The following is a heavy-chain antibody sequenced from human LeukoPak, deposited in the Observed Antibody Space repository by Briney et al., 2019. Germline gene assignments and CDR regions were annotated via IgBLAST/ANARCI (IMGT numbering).Heavy chain of an antibody. J-gene: IGHJ4*02. CDR3: AKDRGLVVAATFDY. V-gene: IGHV3-23*01. Sequence: PGGSLRLSCAASGFTLSGYSMNWVRQAPGKGLEWVSAISGSGGSTYYADSVKGRFTISRDNSKNTLYLQMNSLRAEDTAVYYCAKDRGLVVAATFDYWGQGTLVTVSS. CDR2: ISGSGGST. D-gene: IGHD2-15*01. CDR1: GFTLSGYS.